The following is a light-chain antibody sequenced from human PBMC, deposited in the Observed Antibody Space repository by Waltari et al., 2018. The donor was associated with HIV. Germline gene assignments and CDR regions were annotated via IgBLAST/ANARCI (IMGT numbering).Light chain of an antibody. CDR2: DAS. CDR3: QQRSDWPRST. CDR1: QSVSTS. Sequence: EIVLTQSPATLSLSPGERATLSCRASQSVSTSLAWYQQRPGQAPRLLIYDASSRATGIPARFSGSGSGTDFTLTISSLEPADFAVYYCQQRSDWPRSTFGGGTKVEIK. V-gene: IGKV3-11*01. J-gene: IGKJ4*01.